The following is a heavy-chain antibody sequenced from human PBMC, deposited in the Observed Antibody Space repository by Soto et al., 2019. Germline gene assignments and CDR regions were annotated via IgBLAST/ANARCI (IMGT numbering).Heavy chain of an antibody. CDR3: AATVTASHYYYGMDV. CDR1: GYTFTSYD. J-gene: IGHJ6*02. CDR2: MNPNSGNT. D-gene: IGHD4-17*01. Sequence: QVQLVQSGAEVKKPGASVKVSCKASGYTFTSYDINWVRQATGQGLEWMGWMNPNSGNTGYAQKFQGRVTMTRNTSXXTAYMELSSLRSEDTAVYYCAATVTASHYYYGMDVWGQGTTVTVSS. V-gene: IGHV1-8*01.